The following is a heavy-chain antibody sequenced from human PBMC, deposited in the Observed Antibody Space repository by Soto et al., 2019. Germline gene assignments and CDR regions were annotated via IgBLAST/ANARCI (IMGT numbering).Heavy chain of an antibody. CDR3: ARDHYYDSSGYYGFDY. CDR2: ISSSSSTI. J-gene: IGHJ4*02. Sequence: PGDSLSLSFEASGFTLSTYSTTRVRQAQGKGLEWVSYISSSSSTIYYADSVKGRFTISRDNAKNSLYLQMNSLRDEDTAVYYCARDHYYDSSGYYGFDYWGQGT. V-gene: IGHV3-48*02. CDR1: GFTLSTYS. D-gene: IGHD3-22*01.